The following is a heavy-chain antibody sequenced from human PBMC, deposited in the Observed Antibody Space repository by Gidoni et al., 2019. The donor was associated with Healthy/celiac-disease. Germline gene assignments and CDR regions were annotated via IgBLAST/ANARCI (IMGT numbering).Heavy chain of an antibody. D-gene: IGHD1-26*01. V-gene: IGHV2-70*15. Sequence: QVTLRESGPALVKPTQTLTLTCTFSGFSLSTSGMCVSWIRQPPGKALEWLARIDWDDDKYYSTSLKTRLTISKDTSKNQVVLTMTNMDPVDTATYYCATGDSGSYSAEYFQHWGQGTLVTVSS. J-gene: IGHJ1*01. CDR2: IDWDDDK. CDR3: ATGDSGSYSAEYFQH. CDR1: GFSLSTSGMC.